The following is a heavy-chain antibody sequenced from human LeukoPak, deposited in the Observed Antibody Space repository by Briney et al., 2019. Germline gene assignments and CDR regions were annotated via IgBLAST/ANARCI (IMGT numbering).Heavy chain of an antibody. D-gene: IGHD7-27*01. CDR1: GVIFYNYG. V-gene: IGHV3-20*04. CDR3: ASRTWGISTFDI. J-gene: IGHJ3*02. CDR2: INWNGGST. Sequence: GGSLRLSCAASGVIFYNYGMNWVRQAPGKGLEWVSGINWNGGSTAYADSVKGRFTISRDNAKNSLFLQMNSLRAEDTALYYCASRTWGISTFDIWGQGTMVTVSS.